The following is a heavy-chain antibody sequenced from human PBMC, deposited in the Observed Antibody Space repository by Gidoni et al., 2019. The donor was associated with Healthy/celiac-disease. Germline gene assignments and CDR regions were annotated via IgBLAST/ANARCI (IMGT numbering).Heavy chain of an antibody. V-gene: IGHV4-59*01. J-gene: IGHJ5*02. Sequence: QAQLQESGPGLVKPSETLALTCTVPGGSISSYYWSWIRQPPGKGLEWIGYIYSSGSTNYNPSLKSRVTISVDTSKNQFSLKLSSVTAADTAVYYCARGEVVAATQGVWFDPWGQGTLVTVSS. CDR2: IYSSGST. D-gene: IGHD2-15*01. CDR1: GGSISSYY. CDR3: ARGEVVAATQGVWFDP.